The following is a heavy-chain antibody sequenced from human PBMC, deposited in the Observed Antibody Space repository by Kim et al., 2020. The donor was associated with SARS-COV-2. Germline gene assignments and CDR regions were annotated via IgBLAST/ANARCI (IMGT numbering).Heavy chain of an antibody. V-gene: IGHV3-30*18. CDR3: AKEGHYSYLEGAGFDS. J-gene: IGHJ5*01. CDR2: ISIDGSQK. CDR1: GFTFSDYD. D-gene: IGHD4-4*01. Sequence: GGSLRLSCEASGFTFSDYDMHWVRQAPGRGLEWVSVISIDGSQKKYTDSVKGRFTISRDNSKNTLYLQMNRLRRDDTAVYYCAKEGHYSYLEGAGFDSWGQGTLVSVSS.